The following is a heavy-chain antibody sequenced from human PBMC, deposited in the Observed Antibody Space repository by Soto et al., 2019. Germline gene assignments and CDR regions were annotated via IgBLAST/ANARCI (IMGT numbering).Heavy chain of an antibody. J-gene: IGHJ6*03. D-gene: IGHD3-3*02. Sequence: ASVKVSCKASGYTFTSYDINWVRQATGQGLEWMGWMNPNSGNTGYAQKFQGRVTMTRNTSISTAYMELSSLRSEDTAVYYCARVGVLADYYYYYYMDVWGKGTTVTVSS. V-gene: IGHV1-8*01. CDR3: ARVGVLADYYYYYYMDV. CDR1: GYTFTSYD. CDR2: MNPNSGNT.